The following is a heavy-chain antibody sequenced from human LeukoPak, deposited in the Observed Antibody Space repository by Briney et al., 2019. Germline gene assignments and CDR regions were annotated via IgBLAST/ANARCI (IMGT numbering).Heavy chain of an antibody. D-gene: IGHD6-13*01. V-gene: IGHV4-34*01. J-gene: IGHJ4*02. CDR1: GGSFSGYY. CDR2: INHSGST. Sequence: SETLSLTCAVYGGSFSGYYWSWLRQPPEKGLEWIGEINHSGSTTYNPSLKSRVTISIDTSKNQFSLSLISVTAADTAVYYCASLMLIAAGYDYWGQGNLVTVSS. CDR3: ASLMLIAAGYDY.